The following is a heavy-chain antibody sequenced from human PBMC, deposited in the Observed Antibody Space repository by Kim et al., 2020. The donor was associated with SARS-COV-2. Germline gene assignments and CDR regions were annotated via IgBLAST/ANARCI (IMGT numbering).Heavy chain of an antibody. CDR2: INHSGST. Sequence: SETLSLTCAVYGGSFSGYYWSWIRQPPGKGLEWIGEINHSGSTNYNPSLKSRVTISVDTSKNQFSLKLSSVTAADTAVYYCAAGETRLLGRYWYFDLWGRGTLVTVSS. CDR1: GGSFSGYY. CDR3: AAGETRLLGRYWYFDL. D-gene: IGHD5-18*01. J-gene: IGHJ2*01. V-gene: IGHV4-34*01.